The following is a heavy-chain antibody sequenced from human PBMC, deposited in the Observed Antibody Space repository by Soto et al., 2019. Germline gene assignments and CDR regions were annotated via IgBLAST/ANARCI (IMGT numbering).Heavy chain of an antibody. J-gene: IGHJ6*01. CDR3: ARRSCNSPSCYYYGLDV. D-gene: IGHD2-2*01. CDR1: GGSISRSSYY. V-gene: IGHV4-39*07. Sequence: AETLSLSCTVSGGSISRSSYYWFWIRHPPGKGLEWIGSIYYSGSTYYNPSLKSRVTISMDTSKNHFSLKLSSVTAADTAVYYCARRSCNSPSCYYYGLDVWGHGTTVTVSS. CDR2: IYYSGST.